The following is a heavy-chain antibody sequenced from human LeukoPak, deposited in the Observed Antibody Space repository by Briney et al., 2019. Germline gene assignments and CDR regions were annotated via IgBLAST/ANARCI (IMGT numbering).Heavy chain of an antibody. V-gene: IGHV4-61*02. J-gene: IGHJ3*02. CDR1: GGSISSSSYY. CDR3: ARGRYCTATTCDAGGDAFDI. Sequence: SETLSLTCTVSGGSISSSSYYWGWIRQPAGKGLEWIGRIYPRGSTTYSSSLKSRVTMSADTSRNHFSLNLTSLTAADTAVYYCARGRYCTATTCDAGGDAFDIWGQGTMVTVSS. CDR2: IYPRGST. D-gene: IGHD2-2*01.